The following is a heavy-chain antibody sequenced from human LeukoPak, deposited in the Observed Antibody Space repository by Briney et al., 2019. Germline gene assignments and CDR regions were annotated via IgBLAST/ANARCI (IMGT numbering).Heavy chain of an antibody. CDR1: GGSISSSSYY. Sequence: KPSATLSLTCPVAGGSISSSSYYWGWIRQPPGKGLEWIGSIYYSGSTYYNPSLKSRVTISVDTSKNQFSLKLSSVTAADTAVYYCASRGYSYGPVEPDAFDIWGQGTMVTVSS. CDR3: ASRGYSYGPVEPDAFDI. J-gene: IGHJ3*02. V-gene: IGHV4-39*01. CDR2: IYYSGST. D-gene: IGHD5-18*01.